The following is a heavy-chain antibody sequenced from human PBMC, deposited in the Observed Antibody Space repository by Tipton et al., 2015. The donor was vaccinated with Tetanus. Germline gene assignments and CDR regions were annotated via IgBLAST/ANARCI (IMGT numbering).Heavy chain of an antibody. CDR1: GSTFTTYH. J-gene: IGHJ6*02. D-gene: IGHD3-22*01. CDR3: ARDRGDYIYYGMDV. Sequence: QLVQSGAEVKKPGASVNISCKASGSTFTTYHIHWVRQAPGQGLEWMGWIDPNSGGTVYAQKFQGRVTMTRDTSISTAYMELRSLRSDDTAVYYCARDRGDYIYYGMDVWGPGTTVTVS. CDR2: IDPNSGGT. V-gene: IGHV1-2*02.